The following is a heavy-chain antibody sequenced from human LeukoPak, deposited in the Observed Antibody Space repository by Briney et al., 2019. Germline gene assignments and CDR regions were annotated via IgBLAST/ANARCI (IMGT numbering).Heavy chain of an antibody. Sequence: ASVKVSCKASGYTFTVYYMHWVRQAPGQGRDWMGWINPNSVGTIYAQKFQGRITMTKDTSISTAYMELSRLRCDDTAVYYCARRLPHSSWYYWDPWGQGTLVTVSS. CDR1: GYTFTVYY. V-gene: IGHV1-2*02. CDR2: INPNSVGT. J-gene: IGHJ5*02. D-gene: IGHD6-13*01. CDR3: ARRLPHSSWYYWDP.